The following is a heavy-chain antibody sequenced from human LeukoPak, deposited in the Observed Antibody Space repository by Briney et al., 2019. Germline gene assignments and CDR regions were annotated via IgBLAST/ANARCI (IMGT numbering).Heavy chain of an antibody. Sequence: PSETLSLTCTVSGGSISSSSYYWGWIRQPPGEGLEWIGSIYYSGSTYYNPSLKSRVTISVDTSKNQFSLKLSSVTAADTAVYYCASEYYYGSGSYYNGLDPWGQGTLVTVSS. J-gene: IGHJ5*02. D-gene: IGHD3-10*01. CDR1: GGSISSSSYY. CDR3: ASEYYYGSGSYYNGLDP. V-gene: IGHV4-39*07. CDR2: IYYSGST.